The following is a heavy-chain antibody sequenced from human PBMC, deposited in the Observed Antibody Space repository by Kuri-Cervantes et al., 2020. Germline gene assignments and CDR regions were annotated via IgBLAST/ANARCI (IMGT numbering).Heavy chain of an antibody. D-gene: IGHD3-9*01. J-gene: IGHJ4*02. CDR1: GGSFSGYY. Sequence: SETLSLTCAVYGGSFSGYYWSRIRQPPGKGLEWIGEINHSGSTNYNPSLKSRVTISVDTSKNQFSLKLSSVTAADTAVYYCARGARIRGRYFDWLTRYYFDYWGQGTLVTVSS. CDR3: ARGARIRGRYFDWLTRYYFDY. V-gene: IGHV4-34*01. CDR2: INHSGST.